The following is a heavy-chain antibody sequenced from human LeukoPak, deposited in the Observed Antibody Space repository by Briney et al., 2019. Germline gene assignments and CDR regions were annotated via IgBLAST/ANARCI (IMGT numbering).Heavy chain of an antibody. V-gene: IGHV1-69*04. Sequence: ASVKVSCKASGGTFSSYAISWVRQAPGQGLEWMGRIIPIFGIANYAQKFQGRVTITADKSTSTAYMELSSLRSEDTAVYYCARSMGITGTTGYFQHWGQGTLVIVSS. CDR3: ARSMGITGTTGYFQH. CDR2: IIPIFGIA. CDR1: GGTFSSYA. D-gene: IGHD1-7*01. J-gene: IGHJ1*01.